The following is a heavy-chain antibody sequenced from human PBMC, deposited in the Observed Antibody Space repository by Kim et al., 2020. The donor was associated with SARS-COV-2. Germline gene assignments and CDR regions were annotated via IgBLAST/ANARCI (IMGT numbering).Heavy chain of an antibody. D-gene: IGHD3-22*01. J-gene: IGHJ4*02. CDR3: ARRYYYDTSPGDY. V-gene: IGHV1-69*01. Sequence: YAQKFQGRVTITADESTSTAYMELSSLRSEDTAVYYCARRYYYDTSPGDYWGQGTLGTVSS.